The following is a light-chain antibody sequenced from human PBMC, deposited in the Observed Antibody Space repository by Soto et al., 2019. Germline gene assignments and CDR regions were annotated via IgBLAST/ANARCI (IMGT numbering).Light chain of an antibody. Sequence: QSALTQPPSASGSPGQSVTITCSGTSSDVGEENYVSWYQQHPGKVPKLILYKVSKRPSGVPDRFSGSRSGNTASLTVSGLQAEDEADYYCSSFAGSPVVFGGGTKLTVL. J-gene: IGLJ2*01. CDR2: KVS. CDR3: SSFAGSPVV. V-gene: IGLV2-8*01. CDR1: SSDVGEENY.